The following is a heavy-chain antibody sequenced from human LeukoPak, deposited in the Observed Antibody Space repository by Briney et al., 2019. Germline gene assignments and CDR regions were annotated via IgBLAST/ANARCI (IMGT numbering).Heavy chain of an antibody. CDR3: ANSIDFDYGDYYFNY. Sequence: SETLSLTCTVSGGSISSGSYYWSWIRQPAGKGLEWIGRIYTSGSTNYNPSLKSRVTISLDTSKNQFSLKLSSVTAADTAVYYCANSIDFDYGDYYFNYWGQGALVTISS. V-gene: IGHV4-61*02. CDR2: IYTSGST. J-gene: IGHJ4*02. CDR1: GGSISSGSYY. D-gene: IGHD4-17*01.